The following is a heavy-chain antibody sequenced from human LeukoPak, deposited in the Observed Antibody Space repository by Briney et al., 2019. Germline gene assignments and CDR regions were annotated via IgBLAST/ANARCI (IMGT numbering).Heavy chain of an antibody. CDR2: INHSGST. J-gene: IGHJ6*03. CDR1: GGSFGGYY. V-gene: IGHV4-34*01. Sequence: SETLSLTCAVYGGSFGGYYWSWIRQPPGKGLEWIGEINHSGSTNYNPSLKSRVTISVDTSKNQFSLKLSSVTAADTAVYYCARGGGTGGYYYYMDVWGKGTTVTVSS. CDR3: ARGGGTGGYYYYMDV. D-gene: IGHD1-14*01.